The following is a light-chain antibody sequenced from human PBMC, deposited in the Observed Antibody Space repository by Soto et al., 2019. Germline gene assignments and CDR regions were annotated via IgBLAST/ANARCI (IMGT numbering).Light chain of an antibody. CDR1: QFVSSR. V-gene: IGKV3-15*01. CDR2: DAS. J-gene: IGKJ1*01. CDR3: QQFNNWPRT. Sequence: EVVLTQSPGTLSFSPGERVTLSCRASQFVSSRLAWYQRRPGQAPRLLISDASTRATGIPARFSGSGSGTEFTLTISSLQSEDFAVYYCQQFNNWPRTFGQGTKVDIK.